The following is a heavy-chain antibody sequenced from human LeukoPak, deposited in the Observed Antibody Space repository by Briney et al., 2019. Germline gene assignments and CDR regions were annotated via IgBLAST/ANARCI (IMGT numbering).Heavy chain of an antibody. Sequence: KPSETLSLTCAVSGYSISSGYYWGWIRQPPGRGLEWIGSIYHSGRTFYNPSLKSRVTISVDTSKNQLSLKLSSVTAADTAVYYCARGRGVYSYYTTTIGYWGQGTLVTVSS. D-gene: IGHD5-18*01. CDR3: ARGRGVYSYYTTTIGY. J-gene: IGHJ4*02. V-gene: IGHV4-38-2*01. CDR2: IYHSGRT. CDR1: GYSISSGYY.